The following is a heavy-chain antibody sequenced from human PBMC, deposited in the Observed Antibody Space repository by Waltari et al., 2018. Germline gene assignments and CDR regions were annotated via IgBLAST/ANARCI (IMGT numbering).Heavy chain of an antibody. J-gene: IGHJ4*02. D-gene: IGHD3-10*01. CDR1: GGSISNYY. CDR3: ARAYYASGTFYNYYFDY. Sequence: QVQLQESGPGLVKPSETLSLTCTVSGGSISNYYWSWIRQPPGKGLEWIGFIYYTGSTNYNPSLNSRVTISLDTSKNQFSLKMSSVTAADTAVYHCARAYYASGTFYNYYFDYWGQGALVTVSS. V-gene: IGHV4-59*01. CDR2: IYYTGST.